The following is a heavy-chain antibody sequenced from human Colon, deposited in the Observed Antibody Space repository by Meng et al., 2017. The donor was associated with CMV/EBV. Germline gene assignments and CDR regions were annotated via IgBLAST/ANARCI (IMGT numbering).Heavy chain of an antibody. CDR2: IKSTTLGGAT. J-gene: IGHJ4*02. V-gene: IGHV3-49*02. CDR3: SRDEQWLVRALDS. Sequence: GESLKISCAASGFTVSSNYMTWVRQAPGKGLEWVGFIKSTTLGGATEYAASVRGRFSISRDDFKNVVYLQMNSLKTEDTAVYYCSRDEQWLVRALDSWGQGTLVTVSS. CDR1: GFTVSSNY. D-gene: IGHD6-19*01.